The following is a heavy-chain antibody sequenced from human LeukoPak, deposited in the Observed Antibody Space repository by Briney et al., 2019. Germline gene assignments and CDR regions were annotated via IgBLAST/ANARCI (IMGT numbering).Heavy chain of an antibody. CDR1: GFTFSTFA. CDR2: IGGNVEKT. J-gene: IGHJ4*02. Sequence: PGGSLRLSCATSGFTFSTFAMGWVRQAPGKGLEWVSIIGGNVEKTFYADSVKGRFTISRDNSKNTLYMQMNSLRAEDTAVYYCAKTRSPSYYDSSGYYGRFDYWGQGTLVTVSS. D-gene: IGHD3-22*01. V-gene: IGHV3-23*01. CDR3: AKTRSPSYYDSSGYYGRFDY.